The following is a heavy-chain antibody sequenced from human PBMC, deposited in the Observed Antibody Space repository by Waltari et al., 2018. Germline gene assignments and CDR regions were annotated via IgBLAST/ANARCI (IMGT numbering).Heavy chain of an antibody. V-gene: IGHV3-30*19. D-gene: IGHD3-10*01. CDR1: GFSLGRFG. CDR3: AKDAFGNTYLDH. CDR2: IFFGGGDT. J-gene: IGHJ4*02. Sequence: QVQLVESGGGVVRPGMSLRLSCAAAGFSLGRFGMHWVRQAPDKGLEWVALIFFGGGDTFYADSVRGRFTISRDNSKNTLYLDINSLRLDDTAIYYCAKDAFGNTYLDHWGQGTLVTVSS.